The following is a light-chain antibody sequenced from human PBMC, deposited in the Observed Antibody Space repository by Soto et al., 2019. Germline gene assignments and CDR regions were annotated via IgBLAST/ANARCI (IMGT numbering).Light chain of an antibody. CDR2: GAS. J-gene: IGKJ3*01. Sequence: DLQMTQSPSSLSASVGERVTITCRASQSISTNLNWYQQKPGKAPKLLISGASALQGGVSSRFSGSGSGTGFTLTISSLQPEESATYFCQQSHTTLFTFGPGTTVDLK. CDR1: QSISTN. V-gene: IGKV1-39*01. CDR3: QQSHTTLFT.